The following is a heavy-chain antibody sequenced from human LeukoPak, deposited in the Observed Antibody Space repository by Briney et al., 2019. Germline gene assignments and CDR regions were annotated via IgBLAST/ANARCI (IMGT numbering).Heavy chain of an antibody. CDR2: IYPGGSET. J-gene: IGHJ4*02. CDR3: ARHVGDILTGYSPDY. D-gene: IGHD3-9*01. CDR1: GYSFSSYW. Sequence: GESLKISCKGLGYSFSSYWNAWVRQRPGKGLEWMGIIYPGGSETRYDPSFQGQVTISADKSISTAYLQWSSLKASDTAMYYCARHVGDILTGYSPDYWGQGTLVTVSS. V-gene: IGHV5-51*01.